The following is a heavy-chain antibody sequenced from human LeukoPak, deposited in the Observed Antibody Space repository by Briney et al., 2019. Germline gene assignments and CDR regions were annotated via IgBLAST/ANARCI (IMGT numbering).Heavy chain of an antibody. Sequence: GGSLRLSCVASGFSISTYWMHWVHQAPGKGLVWVSRINPYGSSTNYADSVKGRFTIPRDSARNTVYLQMNSLRADDTAVYYCARGNSGSSGLWDSWGQGTLVTVSS. J-gene: IGHJ4*02. CDR2: INPYGSST. V-gene: IGHV3-74*01. CDR1: GFSISTYW. D-gene: IGHD1-26*01. CDR3: ARGNSGSSGLWDS.